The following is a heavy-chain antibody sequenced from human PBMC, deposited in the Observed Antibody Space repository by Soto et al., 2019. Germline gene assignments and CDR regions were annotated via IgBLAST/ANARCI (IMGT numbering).Heavy chain of an antibody. D-gene: IGHD3-10*01. CDR1: GGSISSGGYY. V-gene: IGHV4-31*03. J-gene: IGHJ6*02. CDR3: ARVDKYGSGRDPYYYGMDV. Sequence: SETLSLTCTVSGGSISSGGYYWSWIRQHPGKGLEWIGYIYYSGSTYYNPSLKSRVTISVDTSKNQFSLKLSSVTAADTAVYYCARVDKYGSGRDPYYYGMDVWGQGTTVTVS. CDR2: IYYSGST.